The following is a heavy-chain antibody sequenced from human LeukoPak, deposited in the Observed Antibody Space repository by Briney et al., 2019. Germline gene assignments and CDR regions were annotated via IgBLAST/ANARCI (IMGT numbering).Heavy chain of an antibody. CDR2: ISGSGGST. V-gene: IGHV3-23*01. CDR3: AKDRQKYSSSWAFDY. Sequence: PEGSLRLSCAASGFTFSSYAMSWVRQAPGKGLEWVSAISGSGGSTYYADSVKGRFTISRDNSKNTLYLQMNSLRAEDTAVYYCAKDRQKYSSSWAFDYWGQGTLVTVSS. CDR1: GFTFSSYA. J-gene: IGHJ4*02. D-gene: IGHD6-13*01.